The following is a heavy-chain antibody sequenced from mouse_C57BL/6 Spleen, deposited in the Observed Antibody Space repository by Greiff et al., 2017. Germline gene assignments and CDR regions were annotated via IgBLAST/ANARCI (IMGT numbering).Heavy chain of an antibody. V-gene: IGHV1-61*01. CDR3: ARELREAMDY. J-gene: IGHJ4*01. Sequence: VQLQQPGAELVRPGSSVKLSCKASGYTFTSYWMDWVKQRPGQGLEWIGNIYPSDSETHYNQKFKDKATLTVDKSSSTAYMPLSSLTADDSAVYDCARELREAMDYWGQGTSVTVSS. CDR1: GYTFTSYW. D-gene: IGHD2-12*01. CDR2: IYPSDSET.